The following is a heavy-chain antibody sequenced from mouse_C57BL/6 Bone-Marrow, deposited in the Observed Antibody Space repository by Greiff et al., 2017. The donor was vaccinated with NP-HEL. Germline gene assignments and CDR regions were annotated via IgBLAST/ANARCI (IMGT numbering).Heavy chain of an antibody. J-gene: IGHJ2*01. CDR1: GYTFTSYW. CDR3: ARRAPSTTGDY. Sequence: VQLQQPGAELVKPGASVKLSCKASGYTFTSYWMQWVKQRPGQGLEWIGKIDPSDSYTNYNQKFKGKATLTVDTSSSTAYMQLSSLTSEDSAVYYCARRAPSTTGDYWGQGTTLTVSS. D-gene: IGHD1-1*01. CDR2: IDPSDSYT. V-gene: IGHV1-50*01.